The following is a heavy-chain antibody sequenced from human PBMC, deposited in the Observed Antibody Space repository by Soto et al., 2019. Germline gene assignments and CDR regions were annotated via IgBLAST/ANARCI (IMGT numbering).Heavy chain of an antibody. Sequence: LEILSLTCTVSGGSISSYYLSWIRQPPGKGLEWIGYIYYSGSTNYNPSLKSRVTISVDTSKNQFSLKLSSVTAADTAVYYCARASGSYYQFDYWGQGTLVTVSS. D-gene: IGHD1-26*01. CDR2: IYYSGST. V-gene: IGHV4-59*01. CDR1: GGSISSYY. CDR3: ARASGSYYQFDY. J-gene: IGHJ4*02.